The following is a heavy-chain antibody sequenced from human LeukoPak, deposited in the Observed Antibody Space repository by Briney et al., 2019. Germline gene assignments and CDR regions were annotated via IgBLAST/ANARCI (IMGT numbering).Heavy chain of an antibody. J-gene: IGHJ4*02. CDR3: ASGPGPFDY. CDR1: GFTFSSYS. Sequence: PGGSLRLSCAASGFTFSSYSMNWVRQAPGKGLVWVSSISSSSTYIYYADSVKGRFTISRDNAKNSPYLQMNSLRAEDTAVYYCASGPGPFDYWGQGTLVNVSS. V-gene: IGHV3-21*01. CDR2: ISSSSTYI.